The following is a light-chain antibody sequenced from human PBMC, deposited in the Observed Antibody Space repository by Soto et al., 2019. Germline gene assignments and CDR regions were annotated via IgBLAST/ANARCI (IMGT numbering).Light chain of an antibody. J-gene: IGKJ1*01. Sequence: IQLTQSPSSVSASVGDRVTITCRASQGIGDRLAWYQHKPGKAPQLLIQTASTLLSGVPSRFSGSGSGTDFLLTINSLQPEDFATYYCLQVRNFPRTFGQGTKVDIK. CDR3: LQVRNFPRT. CDR2: TAS. CDR1: QGIGDR. V-gene: IGKV1-12*01.